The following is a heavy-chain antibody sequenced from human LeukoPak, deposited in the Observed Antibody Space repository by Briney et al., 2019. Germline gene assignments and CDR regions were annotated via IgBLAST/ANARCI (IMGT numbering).Heavy chain of an antibody. CDR1: GYTFTSYA. CDR3: AREIVVVVAATHSLAY. J-gene: IGHJ4*02. D-gene: IGHD2-15*01. V-gene: IGHV1-3*01. Sequence: ASVKVSCKASGYTFTSYAMHWVRQAPGQRLEWMGWINAGNGNTKYSQKFQGRVTITRDTSASTAYMELSSLRSEGTAVYYCAREIVVVVAATHSLAYWGQGTLVTVSS. CDR2: INAGNGNT.